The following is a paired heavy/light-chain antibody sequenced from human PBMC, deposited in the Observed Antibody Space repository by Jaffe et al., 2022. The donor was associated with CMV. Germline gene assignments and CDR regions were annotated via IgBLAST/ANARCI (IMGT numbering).Light chain of an antibody. Sequence: SYELTQPSSVSVSPGQTARITCSGDVLAKKYARWFQQKPGQAPVLVIYKDSERPSGIPERFSGSSSGTTVTLTISGAQVEDEADYYCYSAADNNLVFGGGTKLTVL. CDR3: YSAADNNLV. J-gene: IGLJ2*01. V-gene: IGLV3-27*01. CDR2: KDS. CDR1: VLAKKY.
Heavy chain of an antibody. CDR3: AIIPGGEMATKYYYYGMDV. J-gene: IGHJ6*02. CDR1: GFTFDDYA. V-gene: IGHV3-9*01. D-gene: IGHD3-16*01. Sequence: EVQLVESGGGLVQPGRSLRLSCAASGFTFDDYAMHWVRQAPGKGLEWVSGISWNSGSIGYADSVKGRFTISRDNAKNSLYLQMNSLRAEDTALYYCAIIPGGEMATKYYYYGMDVWGQGTTVTVSS. CDR2: ISWNSGSI.